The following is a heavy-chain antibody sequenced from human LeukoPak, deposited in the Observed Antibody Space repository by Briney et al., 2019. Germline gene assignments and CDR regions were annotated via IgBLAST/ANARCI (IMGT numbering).Heavy chain of an antibody. J-gene: IGHJ5*01. Sequence: SETLSLTCTVSGDSIISNYWAWIRQPPGKGLEWIGYIYYSGSTNYNPSLKSRLTISVDTSKNQFSLKLTSVTAADTAVYYCAREVAAAGTLWFDSWGRGTLVTVSS. D-gene: IGHD6-13*01. V-gene: IGHV4-59*01. CDR2: IYYSGST. CDR1: GDSIISNY. CDR3: AREVAAAGTLWFDS.